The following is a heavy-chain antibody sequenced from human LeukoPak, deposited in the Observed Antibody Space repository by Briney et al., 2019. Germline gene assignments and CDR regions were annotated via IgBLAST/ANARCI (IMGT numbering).Heavy chain of an antibody. CDR3: ARGHSGSYDYYYYYYMDV. Sequence: GGSLRLSCAASGFTFSSYWMNWVRQAPGKGLEWVANIKEDGSERYHVESVKGRFTISRDNAKNSLYLQMNSLRAEDTAVYYCARGHSGSYDYYYYYYMDVWGKGTTVTVSS. CDR2: IKEDGSER. CDR1: GFTFSSYW. J-gene: IGHJ6*03. V-gene: IGHV3-7*03. D-gene: IGHD3-10*01.